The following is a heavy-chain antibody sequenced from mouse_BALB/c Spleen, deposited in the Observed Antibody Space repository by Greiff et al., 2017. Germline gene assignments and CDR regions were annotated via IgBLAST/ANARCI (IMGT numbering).Heavy chain of an antibody. CDR3: AYGNYFDY. J-gene: IGHJ2*01. CDR1: GYSITSGYY. D-gene: IGHD2-10*02. CDR2: ISYDGSN. Sequence: EVKVEESGPGLVKPSQSLSLTCSVTGYSITSGYYWNWIRQFPGNKLEWMGYISYDGSNNYNPSLKNRISITRDTSKNQFFLKLNSVTTEDTATYYCAYGNYFDYWGQGTTLTVSS. V-gene: IGHV3-6*02.